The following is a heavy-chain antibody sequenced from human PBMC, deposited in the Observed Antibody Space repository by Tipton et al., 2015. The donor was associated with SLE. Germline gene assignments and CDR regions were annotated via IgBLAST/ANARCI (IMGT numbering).Heavy chain of an antibody. V-gene: IGHV3-23*01. CDR3: AKDRQQWLDPRWYFDL. CDR1: GFTFSGYA. D-gene: IGHD6-19*01. J-gene: IGHJ2*01. Sequence: SLRLSCAASGFTFSGYAMSWVRQAPGKGLEWVSAISGSGGSTYYADSVKGRFTISRDNSKNTLYLQMNSLRAEDTAVYYCAKDRQQWLDPRWYFDLWGRGTLVTVSS. CDR2: ISGSGGST.